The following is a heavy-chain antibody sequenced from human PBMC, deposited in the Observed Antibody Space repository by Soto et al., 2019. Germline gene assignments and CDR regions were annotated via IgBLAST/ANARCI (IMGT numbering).Heavy chain of an antibody. D-gene: IGHD5-18*01. J-gene: IGHJ6*02. CDR1: GGSIISYY. CDR3: ARVGDGYSHNYYGMNV. V-gene: IGHV4-59*12. CDR2: IYYSGST. Sequence: SETLSLTCTVSGGSIISYYWSWIRQPPGKGLEWIGYIYYSGSTNYNPSLKSRVTISVDKSKNQFSLKLSSVTAADTAVYYCARVGDGYSHNYYGMNVWGQGTTVTVSS.